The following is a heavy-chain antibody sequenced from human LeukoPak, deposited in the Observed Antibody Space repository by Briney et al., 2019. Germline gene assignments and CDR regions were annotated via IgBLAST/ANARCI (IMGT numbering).Heavy chain of an antibody. J-gene: IGHJ5*02. CDR1: GYSISSGNY. D-gene: IGHD3-22*01. CDR2: TYHSGST. V-gene: IGHV4-38-2*02. Sequence: SSETLSLTCTVSGYSISSGNYWGWIRPPPGKGLEWIGSTYHSGSTYYNPSLKRRVTISVDTSKNQFFLKLSSVTAADTAIYYCARDGYSSAGGWFDHWGQGTRVTVSS. CDR3: ARDGYSSAGGWFDH.